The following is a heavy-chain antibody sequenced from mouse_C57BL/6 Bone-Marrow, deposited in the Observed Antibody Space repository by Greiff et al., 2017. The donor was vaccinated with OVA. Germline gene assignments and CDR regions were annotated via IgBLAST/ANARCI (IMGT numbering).Heavy chain of an antibody. CDR3: ARRGAYGNYWYFDV. J-gene: IGHJ1*03. V-gene: IGHV5-16*01. CDR1: GFTFSDYY. CDR2: INYDGSST. D-gene: IGHD2-1*01. Sequence: EVKVVESEGGLVQPGSSMKLSCTASGFTFSDYYMAWVRQVPEKGLEWVANINYDGSSTYYLDSLKSRFIISRDNAKNILYLQMSSLKSEDTATYYCARRGAYGNYWYFDVWGTGTTVTVSS.